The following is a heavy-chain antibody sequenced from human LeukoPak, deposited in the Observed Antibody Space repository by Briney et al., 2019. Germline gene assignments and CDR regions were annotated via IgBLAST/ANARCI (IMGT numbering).Heavy chain of an antibody. V-gene: IGHV3-23*01. D-gene: IGHD6-19*01. CDR3: AKRGSSGPVDYYYYYMDV. CDR1: GFTFSSYG. Sequence: GGSLRLSCAASGFTFSSYGMSWVRQAPGKGLEWVSAISGSGGSTYYADSVKGRFTISRDNSKNTLYLQMNSLRAEDTAVYYCAKRGSSGPVDYYYYYMDVWGKGTTVTISS. CDR2: ISGSGGST. J-gene: IGHJ6*03.